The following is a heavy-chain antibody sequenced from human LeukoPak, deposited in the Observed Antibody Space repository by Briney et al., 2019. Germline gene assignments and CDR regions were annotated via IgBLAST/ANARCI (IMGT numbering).Heavy chain of an antibody. CDR3: AAGARYSSSSVDY. J-gene: IGHJ4*02. CDR2: IYYSGST. D-gene: IGHD6-6*01. Sequence: PSETLSLTCTVSGGSISSYYWSWIRQPPGKGLEWIGYIYYSGSTYYNPSLKSRVTISVDTSKNQFSLKLSSVTAADTAVYYCAAGARYSSSSVDYWGQGTLVTVSS. CDR1: GGSISSYY. V-gene: IGHV4-59*08.